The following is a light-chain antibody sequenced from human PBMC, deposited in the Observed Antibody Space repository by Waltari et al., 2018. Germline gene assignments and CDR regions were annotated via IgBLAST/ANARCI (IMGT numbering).Light chain of an antibody. V-gene: IGLV2-14*03. CDR2: DVS. Sequence: QSALTQPASVSGSPGQSITISCTGTRSAVGGYNYVSWYQQHPGKAPKLMIYDVSNRPSGVSNRFSGSKSGNTASLTISGLQAEDEADYYCSSYTSSSTLLFGGGTKLTVL. CDR1: RSAVGGYNY. CDR3: SSYTSSSTLL. J-gene: IGLJ3*02.